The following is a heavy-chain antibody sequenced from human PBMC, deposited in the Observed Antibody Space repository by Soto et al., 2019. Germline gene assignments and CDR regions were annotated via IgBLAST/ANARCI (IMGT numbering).Heavy chain of an antibody. J-gene: IGHJ4*02. CDR3: ATDHGPLVKPLFDY. CDR2: FDPEDGET. V-gene: IGHV1-24*01. D-gene: IGHD6-6*01. CDR1: GYTFTSYG. Sequence: ASVKVSCKASGYTFTSYGISWVRQAPGKGLEWMGGFDPEDGETIYAQKFQGRVTMTEDTSTDTAYMELSSLRSEDTAVYYCATDHGPLVKPLFDYWGQGTLVTVSS.